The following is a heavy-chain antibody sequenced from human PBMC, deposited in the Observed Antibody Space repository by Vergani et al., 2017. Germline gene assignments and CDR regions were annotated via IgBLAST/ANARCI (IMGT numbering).Heavy chain of an antibody. J-gene: IGHJ4*02. CDR3: ARTAGGSSSGWYRPGDFDY. Sequence: QVQLQQWGAGLLKPSETLSLTCAVYGGSFSGYYWSWIRQPPGKGLEWIGEINHSGSTNYNPSLKSRVTISVDTSKNQFSLKLSSVTAADTAVYYCARTAGGSSSGWYRPGDFDYWGQGTLVTVSS. D-gene: IGHD6-19*01. V-gene: IGHV4-34*01. CDR2: INHSGST. CDR1: GGSFSGYY.